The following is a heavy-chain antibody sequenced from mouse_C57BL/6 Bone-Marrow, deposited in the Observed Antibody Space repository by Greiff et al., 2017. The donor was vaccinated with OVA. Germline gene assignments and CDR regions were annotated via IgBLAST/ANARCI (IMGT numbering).Heavy chain of an antibody. D-gene: IGHD1-1*01. Sequence: QVQLKQPGAELVKPGASVKLSCKASGYTFPSYWMQWVKQRPGQGLEWIGELVPSDSYTNYNQKFKGKATVTVDTSSSTANMQLSSLTSEDSAVYYCAREGGSSLLGNYWGQGTTLTVSS. CDR1: GYTFPSYW. CDR2: LVPSDSYT. V-gene: IGHV1-50*01. CDR3: AREGGSSLLGNY. J-gene: IGHJ2*01.